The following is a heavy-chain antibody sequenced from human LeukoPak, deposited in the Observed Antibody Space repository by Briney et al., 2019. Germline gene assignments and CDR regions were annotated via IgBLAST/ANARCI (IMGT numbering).Heavy chain of an antibody. Sequence: ASVKVSCKASGYIFTSYYIQWVRQAPGQGLEWMGGINPSGGSTNYAQKFQGRVTMSRDTSTSTVYMELSSLRSEDTAVYYCTRNDASGLDYWGQGTLVTVSS. CDR2: INPSGGST. J-gene: IGHJ4*02. CDR1: GYIFTSYY. CDR3: TRNDASGLDY. V-gene: IGHV1-46*03. D-gene: IGHD3-10*01.